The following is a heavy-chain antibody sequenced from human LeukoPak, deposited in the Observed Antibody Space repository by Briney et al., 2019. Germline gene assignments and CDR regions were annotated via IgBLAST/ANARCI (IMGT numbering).Heavy chain of an antibody. Sequence: KPSETLSLTCAVYGGSFSGYYWSWIRQPPGKGXXXXXXINHSGSTNYNPSLKSRVTISVDTSKNQFSLKLSSVTAADTAVYYCARGSGYSYGPGHAFDIWGQGTMVTVSS. J-gene: IGHJ3*02. V-gene: IGHV4-34*01. CDR3: ARGSGYSYGPGHAFDI. D-gene: IGHD5-18*01. CDR2: INHSGST. CDR1: GGSFSGYY.